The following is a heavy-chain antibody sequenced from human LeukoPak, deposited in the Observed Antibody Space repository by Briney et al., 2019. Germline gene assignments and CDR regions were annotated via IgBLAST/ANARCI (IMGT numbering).Heavy chain of an antibody. D-gene: IGHD1-26*01. J-gene: IGHJ4*02. V-gene: IGHV3-64*01. CDR3: ARGQSRWELLNPPDY. CDR2: ISSNGGST. Sequence: GGTLRLSCAASGFTFSSYAMHWVRQAPGKGLEYVSAISSNGGSTYYANSVKGRFTISRDNSKNTLYLQMGSLRAEDMAVYYCARGQSRWELLNPPDYWGQGTLVTVSS. CDR1: GFTFSSYA.